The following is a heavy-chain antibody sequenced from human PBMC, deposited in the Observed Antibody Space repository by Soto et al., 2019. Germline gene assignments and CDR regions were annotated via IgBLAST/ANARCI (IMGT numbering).Heavy chain of an antibody. J-gene: IGHJ5*02. CDR1: GFTFSSSA. CDR2: IRGTNGNT. Sequence: EVQLLESGGGLVQPGGSLRLSCAASGFTFSSSAMSWVRQAPGKGLEWVSAIRGTNGNTHYAESVKGRLTISRDNSKNTLYLHMNFLRAEDTAVYSCARCTVDTIVTIGWCNWLDPWCQGTLVIVSS. D-gene: IGHD5-12*01. CDR3: ARCTVDTIVTIGWCNWLDP. V-gene: IGHV3-23*01.